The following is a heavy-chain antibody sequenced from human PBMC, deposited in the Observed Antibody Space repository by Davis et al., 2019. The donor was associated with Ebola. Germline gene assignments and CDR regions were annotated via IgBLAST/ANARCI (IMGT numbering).Heavy chain of an antibody. D-gene: IGHD3-16*01. V-gene: IGHV3-64*01. CDR3: ARVTEDGMDV. Sequence: PGGSLRLSCAASGFTFSSYAMHWVRQAPGKGLEYVSAISSNGGSTYYANSVKGRFTISRDNSKNTLYLQMNSLRAEDTAVYYCARVTEDGMDVWGKGTTVTVSS. J-gene: IGHJ6*04. CDR2: ISSNGGST. CDR1: GFTFSSYA.